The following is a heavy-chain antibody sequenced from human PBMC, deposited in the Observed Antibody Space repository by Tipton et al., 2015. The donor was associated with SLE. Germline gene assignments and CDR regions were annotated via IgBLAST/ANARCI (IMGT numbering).Heavy chain of an antibody. Sequence: TLSLTCAVSGGSISRTNWWSWVRQPPGKGLEWIGEIYHSGSTNYNPSLKSRVTISVDTSKNQFSLKLSSVTAADTAVYYCARDWGGAVDYWGQGTLVTVSS. D-gene: IGHD1-26*01. CDR3: ARDWGGAVDY. CDR1: GGSISRTNW. J-gene: IGHJ4*02. CDR2: IYHSGST. V-gene: IGHV4-4*02.